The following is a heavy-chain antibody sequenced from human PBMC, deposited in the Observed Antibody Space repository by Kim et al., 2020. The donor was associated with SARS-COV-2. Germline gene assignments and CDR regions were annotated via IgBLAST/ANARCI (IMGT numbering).Heavy chain of an antibody. V-gene: IGHV3-23*01. Sequence: GGSLRLSCAASGFTFSSYAMSWVRQAPGKGLEWVSAISGSGGSTYYADSVKGRFTISRDNSKNTLYLQMNSLRAEDTAVYYCARRIYRDIVVVPAAYFDYWGQGTLVTVSS. J-gene: IGHJ4*02. D-gene: IGHD2-2*01. CDR3: ARRIYRDIVVVPAAYFDY. CDR1: GFTFSSYA. CDR2: ISGSGGST.